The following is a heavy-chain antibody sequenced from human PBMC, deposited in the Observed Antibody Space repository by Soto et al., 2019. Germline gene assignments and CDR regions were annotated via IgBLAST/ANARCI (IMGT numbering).Heavy chain of an antibody. Sequence: SETLSLTCTVSGGSISSYYWSWIRQPPGKGLEWIGYIYYSGSTNYNPSLKSRVTISVDTSKNQFSLKLSSVTAADTAVYYCARAICSSTSGYRAHYYYYGMDVWGQGTTVTVSS. V-gene: IGHV4-59*01. D-gene: IGHD2-2*02. J-gene: IGHJ6*02. CDR2: IYYSGST. CDR3: ARAICSSTSGYRAHYYYYGMDV. CDR1: GGSISSYY.